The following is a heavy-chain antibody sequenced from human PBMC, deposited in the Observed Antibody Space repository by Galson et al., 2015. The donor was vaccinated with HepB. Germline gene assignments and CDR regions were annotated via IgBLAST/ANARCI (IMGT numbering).Heavy chain of an antibody. Sequence: SVKVSCKASGYTFTGYYMHWVRQAPGQGLEWMGRINPNSGGTNYAQKFQGRVTMTRDTSISTAYMELSRLRSDDTAVYYCARVANIVVVVAATPGANWFDPWGQGTPVTVSS. CDR3: ARVANIVVVVAATPGANWFDP. J-gene: IGHJ5*02. V-gene: IGHV1-2*06. CDR1: GYTFTGYY. D-gene: IGHD2-15*01. CDR2: INPNSGGT.